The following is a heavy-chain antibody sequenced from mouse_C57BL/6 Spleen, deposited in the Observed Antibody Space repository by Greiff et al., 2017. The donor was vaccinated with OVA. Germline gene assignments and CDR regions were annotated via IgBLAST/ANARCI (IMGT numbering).Heavy chain of an antibody. D-gene: IGHD1-1*01. Sequence: EVKVEESGGGLVQPGGSMKLSCVASGFTFSNYWMNWVRQSPEKGLEWVAQIRLKSDNYATHYAESVKGRFTISRDDSKSSVYLQMNNLRAEDTGIYYCTAVYYYGSSSFAYWGQGTLVTVSA. V-gene: IGHV6-3*01. CDR1: GFTFSNYW. J-gene: IGHJ3*01. CDR2: IRLKSDNYAT. CDR3: TAVYYYGSSSFAY.